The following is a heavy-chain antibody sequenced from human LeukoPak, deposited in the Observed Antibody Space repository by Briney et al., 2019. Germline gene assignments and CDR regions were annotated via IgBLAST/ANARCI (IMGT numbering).Heavy chain of an antibody. CDR2: INSDVSTA. D-gene: IGHD6-13*01. Sequence: GGSLRLSCAASGFIFSNHWMHWVRQAPGKGLVWVSRINSDVSTASADSVKGRFTISRDNAKNTVYLQMNSLRGEDTAVYYCAREDQAAAGYFDYWGQGTLVTVSS. V-gene: IGHV3-74*01. CDR1: GFIFSNHW. J-gene: IGHJ4*02. CDR3: AREDQAAAGYFDY.